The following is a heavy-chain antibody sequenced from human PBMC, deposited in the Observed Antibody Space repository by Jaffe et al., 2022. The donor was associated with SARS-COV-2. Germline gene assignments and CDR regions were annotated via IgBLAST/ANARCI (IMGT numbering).Heavy chain of an antibody. CDR3: ARESVERGAQEAFDI. V-gene: IGHV3-48*02. J-gene: IGHJ3*02. CDR1: GFTFSSYS. Sequence: EVQLVESGGGLVQPGGSLRLSCAASGFTFSSYSMNWVRQAPGKGLEWVSYISSSSSTIYYADSVKGRFTISRDNAKNSLYLQMNSLRDEDTAVYYCARESVERGAQEAFDIWGQGTMVTVSS. CDR2: ISSSSSTI.